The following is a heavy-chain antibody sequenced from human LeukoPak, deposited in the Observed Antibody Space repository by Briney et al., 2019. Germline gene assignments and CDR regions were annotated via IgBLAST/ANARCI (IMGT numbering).Heavy chain of an antibody. CDR2: IYYSGST. V-gene: IGHV4-59*01. Sequence: SETLSLTCTVSGGSISSYYWSWIRQPPGKRLEWIGYIYYSGSTNYNPSLKSRVTISVDTSKNQFSPKLSSVTAADTAVYYCARDSPSDYFDYWGQGTLVTVSS. CDR3: ARDSPSDYFDY. J-gene: IGHJ4*02. D-gene: IGHD2-2*01. CDR1: GGSISSYY.